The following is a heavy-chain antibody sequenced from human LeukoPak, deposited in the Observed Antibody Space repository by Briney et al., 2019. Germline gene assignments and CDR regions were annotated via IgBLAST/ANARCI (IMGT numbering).Heavy chain of an antibody. CDR2: INPNSGGT. V-gene: IGHV1-2*02. J-gene: IGHJ4*02. CDR1: GYTFTGYY. D-gene: IGHD2-15*01. CDR3: ARSRRYCSGGSCYDFDY. Sequence: ASVKVSCKASGYTFTGYYMHWVRQAPGQGLEWMGWINPNSGGTNYAQKFQGRVTMTRDTSISTAYMELCRLRSDDTAVYYCARSRRYCSGGSCYDFDYWGQGTLVTVSS.